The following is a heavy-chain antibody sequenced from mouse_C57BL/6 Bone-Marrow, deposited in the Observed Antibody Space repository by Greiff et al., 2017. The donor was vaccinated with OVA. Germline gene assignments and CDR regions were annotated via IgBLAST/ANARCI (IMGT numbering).Heavy chain of an antibody. Sequence: EVKLVESGGGLVKPGGSLKLSCAASGFTFSDYGMHWVRQAPEKGLEWVAYISSGSSTIYYADTVKGRFTISRDNAKNTLFLQMTRLRSEDTAMYYCARPGGSSLYYFDYWGQGTTLTVSS. CDR2: ISSGSSTI. CDR3: ARPGGSSLYYFDY. J-gene: IGHJ2*01. V-gene: IGHV5-17*01. CDR1: GFTFSDYG. D-gene: IGHD1-1*01.